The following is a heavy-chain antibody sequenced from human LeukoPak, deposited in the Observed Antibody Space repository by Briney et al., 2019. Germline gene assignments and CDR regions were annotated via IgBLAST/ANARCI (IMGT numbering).Heavy chain of an antibody. J-gene: IGHJ6*03. CDR1: GGSISSGSYY. V-gene: IGHV4-61*02. D-gene: IGHD2-2*01. CDR3: ARTIVVVPAATFYMDV. Sequence: SETLSLTCTVSGGSISSGSYYWSWIRQPAGKGLEWIGRIYTSGSTNYNPSLKSRVTISVDTSKNQFSLKLSSVTAADTAVYYCARTIVVVPAATFYMDVWGKGTTVTISS. CDR2: IYTSGST.